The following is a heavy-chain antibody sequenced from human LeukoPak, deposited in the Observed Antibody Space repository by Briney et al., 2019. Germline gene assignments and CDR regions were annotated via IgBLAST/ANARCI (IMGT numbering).Heavy chain of an antibody. J-gene: IGHJ5*02. CDR1: GYTFTGYY. CDR3: ATSGERGENWFDP. D-gene: IGHD6-25*01. Sequence: ASVKVSCKASGYTFTGYYMHWVRQAPGQGLEWMGWINPNSGGTHYAQKFQGRVTMTEDTSTDTAYMELSSLRSEDTAVYYCATSGERGENWFDPWGQGTLVTVSS. V-gene: IGHV1-2*02. CDR2: INPNSGGT.